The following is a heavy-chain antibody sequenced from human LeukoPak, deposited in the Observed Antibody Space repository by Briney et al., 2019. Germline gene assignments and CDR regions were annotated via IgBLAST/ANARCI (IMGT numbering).Heavy chain of an antibody. V-gene: IGHV3-30*02. D-gene: IGHD6-19*01. CDR3: ATHSSGWAFDY. Sequence: GGSLRLSCAASGFIFSNYGMHWVRQAPGKGLEWVAFIRYDGSSEYYADSVKGRFTISRDNSKNTLYLQINSLRAEDPAVYYCATHSSGWAFDYWGQGTLVTVSS. J-gene: IGHJ4*02. CDR2: IRYDGSSE. CDR1: GFIFSNYG.